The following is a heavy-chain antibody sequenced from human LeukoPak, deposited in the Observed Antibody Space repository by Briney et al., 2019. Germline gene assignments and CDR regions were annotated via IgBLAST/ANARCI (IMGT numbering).Heavy chain of an antibody. CDR2: IYPGDYDP. CDR3: ARHEVPAAGFDY. CDR1: GYSFTSYG. V-gene: IGHV5-51*01. J-gene: IGHJ4*02. Sequence: GESLKISCKGSGYSFTSYGIGWVRQMPGKGLEWMGIIYPGDYDPRYSPSFQGQVTISADKPLSLPYLEWTSLKAADAAMYYCARHEVPAAGFDYWGQGTLVTVSS. D-gene: IGHD6-13*01.